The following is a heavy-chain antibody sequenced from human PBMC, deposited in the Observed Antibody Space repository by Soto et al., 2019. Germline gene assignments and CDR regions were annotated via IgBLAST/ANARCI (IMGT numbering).Heavy chain of an antibody. Sequence: QVQLVQSGAEVKKPGASVKVSCKASGYTFTSYDINWVRQATGQGLEWMGWMNPNSGNTGYAQKFQGRVTMTRNTSISTGYMELSSLRSEDTAVYYCARAPRHVVATIDYYYYYYMDVWGKGTTVTVSS. V-gene: IGHV1-8*01. J-gene: IGHJ6*03. CDR3: ARAPRHVVATIDYYYYYYMDV. CDR2: MNPNSGNT. CDR1: GYTFTSYD. D-gene: IGHD5-12*01.